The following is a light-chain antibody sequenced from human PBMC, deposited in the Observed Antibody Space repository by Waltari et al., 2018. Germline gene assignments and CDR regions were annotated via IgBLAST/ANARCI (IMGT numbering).Light chain of an antibody. J-gene: IGLJ2*01. V-gene: IGLV1-44*01. CDR3: ATWDDRLTGVV. Sequence: QSALPPPPSASGTLGQRAPISCSGSHSNIGNDVVNWYQQVPGTAPKLLIYSNNQRPSGVPDRFSGSKSGTSASLAISGLQSDDDGDYYCATWDDRLTGVVFGGGTKVTVL. CDR1: HSNIGNDV. CDR2: SNN.